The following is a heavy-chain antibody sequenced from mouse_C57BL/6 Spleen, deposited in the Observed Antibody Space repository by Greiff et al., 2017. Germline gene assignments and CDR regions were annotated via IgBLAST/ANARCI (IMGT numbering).Heavy chain of an antibody. D-gene: IGHD4-1*02. V-gene: IGHV14-4*01. CDR3: TTPQLGRFAY. CDR2: LDPENGDT. J-gene: IGHJ3*01. Sequence: EVQLQQSGAELVRPGASVKLSCPASGFNIKDDYMHWVKQRPEQGLEWIGWLDPENGDTEYASKFQGKATITADTSSNTAYLQLSSLTSEDTAVYYCTTPQLGRFAYWGQGTLVTVSA. CDR1: GFNIKDDY.